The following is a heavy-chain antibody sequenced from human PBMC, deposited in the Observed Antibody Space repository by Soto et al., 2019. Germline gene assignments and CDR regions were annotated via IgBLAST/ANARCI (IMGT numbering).Heavy chain of an antibody. D-gene: IGHD6-13*01. CDR2: IIPIFGTA. CDR1: GGTFSSYA. J-gene: IGHJ6*02. Sequence: SVKVSCKASGGTFSSYAISWVRQAPGQGLEWMGGIIPIFGTANYAQKFQGRVTITADESTSTAYMELSSLRSEDTAVYYCARNSGQQLAPPGPYYGMDVWGQGTTVTVSS. CDR3: ARNSGQQLAPPGPYYGMDV. V-gene: IGHV1-69*13.